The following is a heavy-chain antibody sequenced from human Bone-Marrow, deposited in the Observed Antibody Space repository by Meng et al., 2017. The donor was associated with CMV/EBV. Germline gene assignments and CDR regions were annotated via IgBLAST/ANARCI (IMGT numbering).Heavy chain of an antibody. CDR1: GYSFTDHY. V-gene: IGHV1-2*02. D-gene: IGHD3-9*01. CDR2: IYPNSGGT. J-gene: IGHJ4*02. CDR3: ARDNDWGPDY. Sequence: ASVKVSCKASGYSFTDHYFHWVRQAPGQGLEWMGWIYPNSGGTHYAQKFHGRLTVTTDTSISTGYMELSSLGSDDTAVYYCARDNDWGPDYWGQGTLVTLSS.